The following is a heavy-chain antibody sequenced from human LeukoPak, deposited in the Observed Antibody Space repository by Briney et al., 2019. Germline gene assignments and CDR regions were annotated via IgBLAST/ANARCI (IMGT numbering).Heavy chain of an antibody. D-gene: IGHD7-27*01. CDR1: GGSISSGGYY. CDR3: ARDSTSTGDFDY. Sequence: SETLSLTCTVSGGSISSGGYYWSWIRQHPGKGLEWIGYISYSGSTSCNPSLQSRVTISVDTSKNQFSLKLSSVTAADTAVYYCARDSTSTGDFDYWGQGTLVTVS. CDR2: ISYSGST. V-gene: IGHV4-31*03. J-gene: IGHJ4*02.